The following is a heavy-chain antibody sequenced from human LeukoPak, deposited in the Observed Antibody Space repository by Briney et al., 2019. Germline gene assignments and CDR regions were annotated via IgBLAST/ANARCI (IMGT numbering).Heavy chain of an antibody. CDR3: ARLEDIVVVPAAPFDY. CDR2: ISSSGSTI. CDR1: GFTFSDYY. J-gene: IGHJ4*02. V-gene: IGHV3-11*04. D-gene: IGHD2-2*01. Sequence: PGGSLRLSCAASGFTFSDYYMSWIRQAPGKGLEWVSYISSSGSTIYYADSVKGRFTISRDNAKNSLYLQMNSLRAEDTAVYYCARLEDIVVVPAAPFDYWGQGTLVTVSS.